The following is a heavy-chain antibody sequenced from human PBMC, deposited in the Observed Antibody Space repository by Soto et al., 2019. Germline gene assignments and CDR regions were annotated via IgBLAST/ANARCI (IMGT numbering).Heavy chain of an antibody. CDR2: IIPIFGTS. J-gene: IGHJ4*02. D-gene: IGHD6-13*01. CDR1: GGTSKTYP. CDR3: ATFEKQQLNYFDS. V-gene: IGHV1-69*12. Sequence: QVQLVQSGPEVKKPGSTVKVSCKASGGTSKTYPISCVRQDPGQGLEWMGGIIPIFGTSNYAQKFQGRVTITADVSTSTGYMELSSLRSDDTAVYYWATFEKQQLNYFDSWGQGTLVTVSS.